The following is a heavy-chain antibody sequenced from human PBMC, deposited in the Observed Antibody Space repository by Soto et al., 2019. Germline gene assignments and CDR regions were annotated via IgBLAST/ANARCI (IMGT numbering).Heavy chain of an antibody. CDR3: ARGRVVAGFEY. J-gene: IGHJ4*02. Sequence: SETLSHPCAVFGGSFSGYYWSWIRQPPGKGLEWIGEINHSGSTNYNPSLKSRVTISVDTSKNQFSLKLSSVTAAVTAVYYCARGRVVAGFEYWGQGTLVTVSS. CDR2: INHSGST. CDR1: GGSFSGYY. V-gene: IGHV4-34*01. D-gene: IGHD6-19*01.